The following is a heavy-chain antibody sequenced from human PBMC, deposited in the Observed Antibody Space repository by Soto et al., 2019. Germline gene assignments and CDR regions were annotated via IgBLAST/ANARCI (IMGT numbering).Heavy chain of an antibody. CDR1: GYTFTSYA. CDR2: INAGNGNT. Sequence: QVQLVQSGSEEKKPGASVKVSCKASGYTFTSYAMHWVRQAPGQRLEWMGWINAGNGNTKYSQKFQGRVTITRDTSASTVCMELSSLRSEDTAVYYCARVSGWYFLDYWGQGTLVTVSS. CDR3: ARVSGWYFLDY. D-gene: IGHD6-19*01. V-gene: IGHV1-3*05. J-gene: IGHJ4*02.